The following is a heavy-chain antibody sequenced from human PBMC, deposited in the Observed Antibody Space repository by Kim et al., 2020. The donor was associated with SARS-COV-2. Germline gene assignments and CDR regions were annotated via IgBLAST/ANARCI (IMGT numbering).Heavy chain of an antibody. V-gene: IGHV1-46*01. CDR3: ARDGTDSSGLPLDY. D-gene: IGHD3-22*01. Sequence: AQKFQGRVTMTRDTSTSTVYMELSSLRSEDTAVYYCARDGTDSSGLPLDYWGQGTLVTVSS. J-gene: IGHJ4*02.